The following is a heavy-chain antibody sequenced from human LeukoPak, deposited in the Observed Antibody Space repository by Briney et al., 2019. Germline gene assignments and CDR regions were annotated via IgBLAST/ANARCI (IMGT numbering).Heavy chain of an antibody. V-gene: IGHV3-21*01. D-gene: IGHD5-18*01. CDR1: GFTFSSYS. Sequence: GGSLRLTCAASGFTFSSYSMNWVRQAPGKGLEWVASISSSSSYIYYADSVKGRFTISRDNAKNSLYLQMNSLRAEDTAVYYCARERTENLYSYGTYYYGMDVWGQGTTVTVSS. CDR3: ARERTENLYSYGTYYYGMDV. J-gene: IGHJ6*02. CDR2: ISSSSSYI.